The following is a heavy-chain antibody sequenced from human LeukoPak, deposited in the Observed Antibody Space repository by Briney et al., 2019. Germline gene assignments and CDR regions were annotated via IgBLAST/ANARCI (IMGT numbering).Heavy chain of an antibody. D-gene: IGHD6-19*01. V-gene: IGHV1-18*01. Sequence: ASVKVSCKAFGYTFTSYGISWVRQAPGQGLEWMGWISGYNGNTIYAQKFQGRVTMTEDTSTDTAYMELSSLRSEDTAVYYCATSIAVAGAYDAFDIWGQGTMVTVSS. CDR3: ATSIAVAGAYDAFDI. J-gene: IGHJ3*02. CDR2: ISGYNGNT. CDR1: GYTFTSYG.